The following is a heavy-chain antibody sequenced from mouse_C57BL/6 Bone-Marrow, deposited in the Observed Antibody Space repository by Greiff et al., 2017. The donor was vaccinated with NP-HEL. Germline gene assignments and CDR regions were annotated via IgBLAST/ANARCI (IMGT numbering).Heavy chain of an antibody. V-gene: IGHV8-8*01. CDR3: ARISYDYDEGEAMDY. Sequence: QVQLKESGPGILQPSQTLSLTCSFSGFSLSTFGMGVGWIRQPSGKGLEWLAHIWWDDDKYFNPALKSRLTISKDTSKNQVFLKIANVDTADTATYYCARISYDYDEGEAMDYWGQGTSVTVSS. CDR1: GFSLSTFGMG. CDR2: IWWDDDK. D-gene: IGHD2-4*01. J-gene: IGHJ4*01.